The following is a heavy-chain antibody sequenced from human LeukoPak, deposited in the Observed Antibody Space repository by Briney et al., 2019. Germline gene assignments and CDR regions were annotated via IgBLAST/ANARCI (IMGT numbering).Heavy chain of an antibody. V-gene: IGHV3-9*01. CDR2: INWRSDFI. J-gene: IGHJ3*02. CDR3: AKDLARPTSSRIYGFDI. CDR1: GFTFDEYA. Sequence: TGGSLRLSCAPSGFTFDEYAMHCVRQAPGKGVEWVSGINWRSDFISYAGSVKGRFTIYRDNAKKSVYLEMDSLRVEDTALYYCAKDLARPTSSRIYGFDICGQGTVVAVSS. D-gene: IGHD3-3*02.